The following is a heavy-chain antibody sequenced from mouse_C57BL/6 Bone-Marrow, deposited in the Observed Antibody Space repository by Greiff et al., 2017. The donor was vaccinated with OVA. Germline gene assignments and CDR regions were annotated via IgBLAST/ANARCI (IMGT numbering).Heavy chain of an antibody. CDR3: TRLLDDMDY. D-gene: IGHD2-1*01. J-gene: IGHJ4*01. Sequence: EVQVVESGEGLVKPGGSLKLSCAASGFTFSSYAMSWVHQSPGQSLEWVAYINRGGDYTYYADTVKGRFTITRDKARNTLYLQMSSLRSEDTAVYYCTRLLDDMDYGGQGTAVTVTS. CDR2: INRGGDYT. V-gene: IGHV5-9-1*02. CDR1: GFTFSSYA.